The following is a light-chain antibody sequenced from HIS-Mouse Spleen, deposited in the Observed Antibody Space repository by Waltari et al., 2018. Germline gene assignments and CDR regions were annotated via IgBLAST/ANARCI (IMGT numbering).Light chain of an antibody. J-gene: IGKJ2*01. V-gene: IGKV1-8*01. CDR3: QQYYSYPYT. CDR1: QGISSY. CDR2: AAS. Sequence: AIRMTQSPSSLSASTGDRVTITCLASQGISSYLAWYQQKPGKAPKLLIYAASTSQSGVPSRFSGSGSGTDFTLTISCLQSEDFATYYCQQYYSYPYTFGQGTKLEIK.